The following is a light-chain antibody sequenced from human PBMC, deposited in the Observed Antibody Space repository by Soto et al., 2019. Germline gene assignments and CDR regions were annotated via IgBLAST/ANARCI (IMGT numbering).Light chain of an antibody. CDR1: SSDIGGYNY. CDR3: SSYTSSSTVI. J-gene: IGLJ2*01. Sequence: QSALTQPASVSGSPGQSITISCTGTSSDIGGYNYISWYQQLPGKAPKFISYDVRNRTSGVSTRFSGSRSGNTASLTISGLQDEDEADYYCSSYTSSSTVIFGGGTKLTVL. V-gene: IGLV2-14*01. CDR2: DVR.